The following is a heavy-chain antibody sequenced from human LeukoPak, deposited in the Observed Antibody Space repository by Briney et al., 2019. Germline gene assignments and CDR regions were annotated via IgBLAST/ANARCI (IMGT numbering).Heavy chain of an antibody. V-gene: IGHV1-18*01. CDR3: AAGSGS. J-gene: IGHJ4*02. CDR2: ISAYNGNT. CDR1: GYTFTSYG. D-gene: IGHD6-25*01. Sequence: ASVRVSCKASGYTFTSYGISWVRQAPGQGLEWMGWISAYNGNTNYAQKLQGRVTITRNTSISTAYMELSSLRSEDTAVYYCAAGSGSWGQGTLVTVSS.